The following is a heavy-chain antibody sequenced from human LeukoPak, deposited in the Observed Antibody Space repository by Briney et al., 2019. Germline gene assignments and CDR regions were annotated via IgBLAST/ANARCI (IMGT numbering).Heavy chain of an antibody. CDR1: GYTFTNYG. D-gene: IGHD3-10*01. V-gene: IGHV1-18*01. CDR2: ISAYNGNT. CDR3: ARRDYGSGSYADLDY. J-gene: IGHJ4*02. Sequence: ASVKVSCKASGYTFTNYGVSWVRQAPGQGLEWMGWISAYNGNTIYAQNLQGRVTMTTDTSTSTAYMDLRSLRSDDTAVYYCARRDYGSGSYADLDYWGQGTLVTVSS.